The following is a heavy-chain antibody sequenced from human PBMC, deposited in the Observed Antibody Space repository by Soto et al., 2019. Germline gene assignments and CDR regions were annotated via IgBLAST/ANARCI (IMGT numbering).Heavy chain of an antibody. Sequence: PGGSLRLSCAASGFTFSSYSMNWVRQAPGKGLEWVSYISSSSSTIYYADYVKGRFTIYRDNAKNSLYLQMNRLRAEDTAVYYCAREDYYYDSSPKYGMDVWGQGTTVTVSS. CDR3: AREDYYYDSSPKYGMDV. CDR2: ISSSSSTI. V-gene: IGHV3-48*01. J-gene: IGHJ6*02. D-gene: IGHD3-22*01. CDR1: GFTFSSYS.